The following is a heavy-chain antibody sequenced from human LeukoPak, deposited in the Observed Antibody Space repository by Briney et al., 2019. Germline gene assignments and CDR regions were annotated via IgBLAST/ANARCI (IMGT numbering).Heavy chain of an antibody. CDR3: ARDSPRVGQYYDFWSGYLGGSFDY. J-gene: IGHJ4*02. Sequence: GGSLRLSCTVSGFTLSTYSLNWVRRAPGKGLEWVSSISSSSSYIYYADSVKGRFTISRDNAKNSLYLQMNSLRAEDTAVYYCARDSPRVGQYYDFWSGYLGGSFDYWGQGTLVTVSS. V-gene: IGHV3-21*01. CDR2: ISSSSSYI. CDR1: GFTLSTYS. D-gene: IGHD3-3*01.